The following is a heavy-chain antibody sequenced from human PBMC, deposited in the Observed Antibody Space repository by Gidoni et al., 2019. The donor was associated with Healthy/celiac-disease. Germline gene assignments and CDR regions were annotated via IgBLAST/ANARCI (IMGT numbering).Heavy chain of an antibody. D-gene: IGHD2-21*01. V-gene: IGHV4-39*01. CDR2: FYYSGST. Sequence: QLQLQASCTGLVKPSQPLPLTCTVSRRPISSSNFYWGWIRQPPGKWLEWIGSFYYSGSTYFNPSLKSRITISVDTSKNQFSLKLSSVTAADTAVYFCARHKGDRESFRFDPWGQGTLVTVSS. CDR3: ARHKGDRESFRFDP. J-gene: IGHJ5*02. CDR1: RRPISSSNFY.